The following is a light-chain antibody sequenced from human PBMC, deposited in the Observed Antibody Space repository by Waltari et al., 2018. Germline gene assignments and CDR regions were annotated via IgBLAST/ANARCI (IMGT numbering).Light chain of an antibody. J-gene: IGKJ1*01. CDR2: RAS. V-gene: IGKV1-5*03. Sequence: DIQMTQSPSTLSASVGDRVTITCRASQSISSWLAWYQQKPGKAPKLLIYRASTLESGVPSRFSGSGSGTDFTLTISSLQPDDSATYDCQQYSAYSWTFGQGTKVEIK. CDR3: QQYSAYSWT. CDR1: QSISSW.